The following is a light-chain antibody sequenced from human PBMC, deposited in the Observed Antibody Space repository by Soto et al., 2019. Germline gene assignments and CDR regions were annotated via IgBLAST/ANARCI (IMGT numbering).Light chain of an antibody. V-gene: IGKV3-15*01. Sequence: EIVKTQSAATLSVSPGERAALSCRASQSVSSNFAWYQQKPGQAPRLLIYGASTRATGIPARFSGSGSGTEFTLTISSLQSEDFAVYYCQQYNNWPYTFGQGTKLEIK. CDR2: GAS. J-gene: IGKJ2*01. CDR3: QQYNNWPYT. CDR1: QSVSSN.